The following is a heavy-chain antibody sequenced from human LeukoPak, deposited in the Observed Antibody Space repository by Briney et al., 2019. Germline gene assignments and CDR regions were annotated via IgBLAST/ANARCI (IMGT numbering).Heavy chain of an antibody. V-gene: IGHV4-39*01. Sequence: SETLSLTRTVSGGSISSSSYYWGWIRQPPGKGLEWIGSIYYSGSTYYNPSLKSRVTISVDTSKNQFSLKLSSVTAADTAVYYCARHRNEYDYGDYQVIDYWGQGTLVTVSS. CDR2: IYYSGST. CDR3: ARHRNEYDYGDYQVIDY. CDR1: GGSISSSSYY. D-gene: IGHD4-17*01. J-gene: IGHJ4*02.